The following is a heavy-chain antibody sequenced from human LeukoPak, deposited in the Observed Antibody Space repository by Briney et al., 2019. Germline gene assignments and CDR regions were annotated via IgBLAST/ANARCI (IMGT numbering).Heavy chain of an antibody. CDR1: GYTFTSYD. D-gene: IGHD2-15*01. J-gene: IGHJ3*02. CDR2: MNPNSGNT. V-gene: IGHV1-8*01. CDR3: ATDLGGRDAFDI. Sequence: ASVKVSCKASGYTFTSYDINRVRQATGQGLEWMGWMNPNSGNTGYAQKFQGRVTMTRNTSISTAYMELSSLRSEDTAVYYCATDLGGRDAFDIWGQGTMVTVSS.